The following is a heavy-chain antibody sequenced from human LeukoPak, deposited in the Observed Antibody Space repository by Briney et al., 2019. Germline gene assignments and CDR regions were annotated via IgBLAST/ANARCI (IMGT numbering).Heavy chain of an antibody. V-gene: IGHV4-34*01. CDR2: INHSGST. CDR3: ARDDSFYGSAFDY. Sequence: PSETLSLTCAVYGGSFSGYYWSWIRQPPGKGLEWIGEINHSGSTNYNPSLKSRVTISVDTSKNQFSLKLSSVTAADTAVYYCARDDSFYGSAFDYWGQGTLVTVSS. J-gene: IGHJ4*02. D-gene: IGHD2/OR15-2a*01. CDR1: GGSFSGYY.